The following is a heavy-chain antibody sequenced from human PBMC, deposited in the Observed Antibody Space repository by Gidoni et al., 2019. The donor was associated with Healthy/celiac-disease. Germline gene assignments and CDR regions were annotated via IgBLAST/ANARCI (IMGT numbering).Heavy chain of an antibody. CDR1: GGTFSSYS. V-gene: IGHV1-69*01. CDR3: ARTSIAARSGDYYYYYYMDV. D-gene: IGHD6-6*01. CDR2: IIPIFGTA. J-gene: IGHJ6*03. Sequence: QVQLVQSGAEVKKPGSSVKVSCKASGGTFSSYSISWVRQAPGQGLEWMGGIIPIFGTANYAQKFQGRVTMTADESTSTAYMELSSLRSEDTAVYYCARTSIAARSGDYYYYYYMDVWGKGTTVTVSS.